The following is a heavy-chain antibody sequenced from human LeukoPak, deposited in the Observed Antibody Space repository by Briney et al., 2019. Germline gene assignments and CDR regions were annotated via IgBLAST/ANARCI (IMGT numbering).Heavy chain of an antibody. CDR3: ARRSYNSPFRY. D-gene: IGHD5-24*01. CDR1: GESFSGYY. CDR2: INHSGST. V-gene: IGHV4-34*01. J-gene: IGHJ4*02. Sequence: SETLSLTCAVYGESFSGYYWSWIRQPPGKGLEWIGEINHSGSTNYNPSLKSRVTISVDTSKNQFSLKLTSVTAADTALYYCARRSYNSPFRYWGQGTLVTVSS.